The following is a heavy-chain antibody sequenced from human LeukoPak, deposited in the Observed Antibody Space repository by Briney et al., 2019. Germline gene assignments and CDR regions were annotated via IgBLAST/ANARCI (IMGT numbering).Heavy chain of an antibody. J-gene: IGHJ4*02. V-gene: IGHV1-2*02. CDR2: INPNSGGT. CDR1: GYTFTGYY. Sequence: ASVKVSCKASGYTFTGYYMHWVRQAPGQGLEWMEWINPNSGGTNYAQKFQGRVTMTRDTSISTAYMELSRLRSDDTAVYYCARVHVTSVVTHIPPDYWGQGTLVTVSS. D-gene: IGHD4-23*01. CDR3: ARVHVTSVVTHIPPDY.